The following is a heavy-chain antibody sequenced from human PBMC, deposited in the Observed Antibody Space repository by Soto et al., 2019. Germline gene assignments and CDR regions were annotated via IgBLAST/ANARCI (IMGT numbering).Heavy chain of an antibody. Sequence: QVQLVQSGAEVREPGASVKVSCKASGYSFTSLDINWVRQTAGQGLEWMGWMAPSSGKTGYAQKFHDRVTMPSDTSINTAYMELTTLTSDDTAFYYCARGVTAGVDYWGQGTLVTVSS. CDR1: GYSFTSLD. J-gene: IGHJ4*02. CDR3: ARGVTAGVDY. V-gene: IGHV1-8*01. CDR2: MAPSSGKT. D-gene: IGHD1-26*01.